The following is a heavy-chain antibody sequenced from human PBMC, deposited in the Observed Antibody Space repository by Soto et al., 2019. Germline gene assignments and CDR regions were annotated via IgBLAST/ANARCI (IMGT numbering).Heavy chain of an antibody. CDR3: ARDVVDWHYLDY. J-gene: IGHJ4*02. V-gene: IGHV3-30-3*01. CDR1: GFIFNNYA. D-gene: IGHD2-15*01. Sequence: QVQLVESGGGVVQPGTSLRLSCVTSGFIFNNYALYWVRPAPGKGLEWVASISVDGTKDNYSDSVKGRCSISRDKSKNTLYLEMNSLRGEETAVYDCARDVVDWHYLDYWGQGTPVTVSS. CDR2: ISVDGTKD.